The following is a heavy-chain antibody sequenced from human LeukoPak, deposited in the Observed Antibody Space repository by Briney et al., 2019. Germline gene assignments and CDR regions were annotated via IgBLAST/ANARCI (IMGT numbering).Heavy chain of an antibody. Sequence: ASVKVSCKASGYTFTSYGISWVRQAPGQGLQWMGWIGAHNGNTNYAQKLQGRVTMTTDTSTSTVYMEVRSLRSDDTAVYYCARAGTTLLLDYWGQGTLVTVSS. CDR2: IGAHNGNT. D-gene: IGHD4-11*01. CDR1: GYTFTSYG. V-gene: IGHV1-18*01. J-gene: IGHJ4*02. CDR3: ARAGTTLLLDY.